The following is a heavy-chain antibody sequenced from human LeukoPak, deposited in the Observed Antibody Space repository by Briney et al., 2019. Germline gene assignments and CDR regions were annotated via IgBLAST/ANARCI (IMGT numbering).Heavy chain of an antibody. CDR2: INHSGST. V-gene: IGHV4-34*01. J-gene: IGHJ5*02. CDR1: GGSLSGYY. D-gene: IGHD6-13*01. CDR3: VTGLPPGGAGAGTNWFDP. Sequence: SETLSLTCAVYGGSLSGYYWSWIRQPPGKGLEWIGEINHSGSTNYNPSLKSRVTISVDTSKNQFSLKLGSVTAADTAIYYCVTGLPPGGAGAGTNWFDPWGQGTLVTLSS.